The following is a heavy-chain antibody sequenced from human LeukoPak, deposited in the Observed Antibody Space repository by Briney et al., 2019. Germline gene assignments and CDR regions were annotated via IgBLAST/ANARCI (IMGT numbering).Heavy chain of an antibody. Sequence: GGTLRLSCAASGFTFSSYGMSWVRQAPGKGLEWVSAISGSGGSTYYADSVKGRFTISRDNSKNTLYLQMNSLRAEDTAVYYCARENYYGSGSYSAGRYDYWGQGTLVTVSS. CDR2: ISGSGGST. CDR1: GFTFSSYG. J-gene: IGHJ4*02. D-gene: IGHD3-10*01. CDR3: ARENYYGSGSYSAGRYDY. V-gene: IGHV3-23*01.